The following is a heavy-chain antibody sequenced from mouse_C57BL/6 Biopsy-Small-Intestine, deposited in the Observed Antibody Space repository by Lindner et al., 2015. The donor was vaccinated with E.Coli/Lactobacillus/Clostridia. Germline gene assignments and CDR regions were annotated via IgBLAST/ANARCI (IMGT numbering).Heavy chain of an antibody. Sequence: VQLQESGEALVKPGGSLKLSCAASGFTFSDYGMHWVRQAPEKGLEWVAYISRGSSTIYYADTLKDRFTISRDNAENTLFLQMISLRSEDTAMYYCARRGPYYYAMDYWGQGTSVTVSS. CDR3: ARRGPYYYAMDY. V-gene: IGHV5-17*01. J-gene: IGHJ4*01. CDR2: ISRGSSTI. CDR1: GFTFSDYG.